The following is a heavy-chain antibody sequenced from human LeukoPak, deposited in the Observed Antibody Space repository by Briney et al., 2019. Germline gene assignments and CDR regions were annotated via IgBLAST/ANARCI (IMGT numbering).Heavy chain of an antibody. CDR1: GGSISSGDYY. D-gene: IGHD2-2*01. V-gene: IGHV4-30-4*01. CDR2: IYYSGST. J-gene: IGHJ4*02. CDR3: ARGCSSTSCPVDY. Sequence: PSQTLSLTCTVSGGSISSGDYYWGWIRQPPGTGLEWIGYIYYSGSTYYNPSLKSRVTISVDTSKNQFSLKLSSVTAADTAVYYCARGCSSTSCPVDYWGQGTLVTVSS.